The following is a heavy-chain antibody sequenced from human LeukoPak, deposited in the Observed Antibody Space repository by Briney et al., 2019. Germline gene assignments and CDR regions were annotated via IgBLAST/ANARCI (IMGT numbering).Heavy chain of an antibody. CDR2: INGNGGST. Sequence: GGSLRLSCAASGFIFSNYAMSWFRQAPGKGLEWVSTINGNGGSTYYADSVRGRFTISRDNSKNTLSLQMSRLRAEDSATYYCAKHHDSSGCYEYFDYWGQGTLVTVSS. J-gene: IGHJ4*02. V-gene: IGHV3-23*01. D-gene: IGHD3-22*01. CDR3: AKHHDSSGCYEYFDY. CDR1: GFIFSNYA.